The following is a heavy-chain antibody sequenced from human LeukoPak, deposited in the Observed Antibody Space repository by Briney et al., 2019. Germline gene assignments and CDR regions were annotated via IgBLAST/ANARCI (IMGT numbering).Heavy chain of an antibody. Sequence: SETLSLTCTVSGGSISSYYWSWIRQPPGKGLEWIGYIYYSGSTNYNPSLKSRVTISVDTSKNQFSLKLSSVTAADTAAYYCARDGGSGSRHFDYWGQGTLVTVSS. CDR1: GGSISSYY. J-gene: IGHJ4*02. CDR2: IYYSGST. V-gene: IGHV4-59*01. CDR3: ARDGGSGSRHFDY. D-gene: IGHD3-10*01.